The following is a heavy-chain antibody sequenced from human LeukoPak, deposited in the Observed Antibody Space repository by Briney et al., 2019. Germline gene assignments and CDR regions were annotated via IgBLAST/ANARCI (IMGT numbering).Heavy chain of an antibody. Sequence: SETLSLTCDVSDYSIRSGYYWGWIRQPPGKGLEWIGYIYYSGSTNYNPSLKSRVTISVDTSKNQFSLKLSSVTAADTAVYYCARTPDSNWFDPWGQGTLVTVSS. D-gene: IGHD1-14*01. J-gene: IGHJ5*02. CDR1: DYSIRSGYY. V-gene: IGHV4-61*01. CDR3: ARTPDSNWFDP. CDR2: IYYSGST.